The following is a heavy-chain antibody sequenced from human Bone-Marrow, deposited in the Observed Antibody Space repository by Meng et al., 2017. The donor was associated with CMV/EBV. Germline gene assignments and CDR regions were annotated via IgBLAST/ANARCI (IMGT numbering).Heavy chain of an antibody. D-gene: IGHD6-19*01. Sequence: ASVKVSCKASGYTFTSYGISWVRQAPGQGLEWMGIINPSGGSTSYAQKFQGRVTMTTDTSTSTAYMELRGLRSDDTAVYYCARDAGTIAVSGIGDYWGQGTLVTVSS. V-gene: IGHV1-18*01. CDR2: INPSGGST. CDR3: ARDAGTIAVSGIGDY. J-gene: IGHJ4*02. CDR1: GYTFTSYG.